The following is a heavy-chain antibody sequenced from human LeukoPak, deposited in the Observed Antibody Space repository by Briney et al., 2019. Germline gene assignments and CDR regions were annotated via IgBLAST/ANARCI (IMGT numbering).Heavy chain of an antibody. CDR1: GYSSTSYW. V-gene: IGHV5-51*01. J-gene: IGHJ3*02. Sequence: GESLKISCKGSGYSSTSYWIGWVRQMPGKGLEWMGIIYPGDSDTRYSPSFQGQVTISADKSISTAYLQWSSLKASDTAMYYCARRYYYGSGSYCLDIWGQGTMVTVSS. CDR2: IYPGDSDT. D-gene: IGHD3-10*01. CDR3: ARRYYYGSGSYCLDI.